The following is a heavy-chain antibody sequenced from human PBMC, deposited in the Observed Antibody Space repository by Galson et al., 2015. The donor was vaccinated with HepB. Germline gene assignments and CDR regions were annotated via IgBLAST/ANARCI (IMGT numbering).Heavy chain of an antibody. V-gene: IGHV3-7*01. CDR1: GLTSSTHW. D-gene: IGHD3-10*01. J-gene: IGHJ3*02. CDR3: ARGRMVRGLSLRYDAVDI. CDR2: IKYDGNEQ. Sequence: SLRLSCAVSGLTSSTHWISWVRQAPGKGLEWVANIKYDGNEQYYVDSVKGRFTISRDNSKNTLYLQMNSLSAEDTAVYYCARGRMVRGLSLRYDAVDIWGQGTMVTVSS.